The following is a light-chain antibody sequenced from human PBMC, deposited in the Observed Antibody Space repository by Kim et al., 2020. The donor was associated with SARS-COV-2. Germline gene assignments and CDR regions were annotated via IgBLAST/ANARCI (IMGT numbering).Light chain of an antibody. CDR1: QSVDIS. CDR2: GAS. J-gene: IGKJ2*04. V-gene: IGKV3-11*01. Sequence: EIVLTQSPATLSLSPGERATLSCRASQSVDISLAWYQQKPGQAPRLLIYGASNRATGIPARFSGSGSGTDFTLTISSLEPEDFAVYYCQQRSIWPPGSFGQGTKLEI. CDR3: QQRSIWPPGS.